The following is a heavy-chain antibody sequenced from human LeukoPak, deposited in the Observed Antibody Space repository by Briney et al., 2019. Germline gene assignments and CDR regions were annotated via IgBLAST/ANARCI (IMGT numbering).Heavy chain of an antibody. CDR2: IIPIFGTA. CDR3: AGGGQIGWFGEVYFDY. CDR1: GGTFSSYA. V-gene: IGHV1-69*13. D-gene: IGHD3-10*01. Sequence: ASVKVSCKASGGTFSSYAISWVRQAPGQGLEWMGGIIPIFGTANYAQKFQGRVTITADESTSTAYMELSSLRSEDTAVYYCAGGGQIGWFGEVYFDYWGQGTLVTV. J-gene: IGHJ4*02.